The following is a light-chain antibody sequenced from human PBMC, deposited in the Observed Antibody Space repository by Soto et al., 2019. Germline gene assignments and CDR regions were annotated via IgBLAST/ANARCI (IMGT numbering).Light chain of an antibody. CDR2: GAS. CDR3: QQDGSSPGT. CDR1: QSVSSY. V-gene: IGKV3-20*01. Sequence: EIALTQSPGTLSLSPGERATLSCRASQSVSSYLAWYQQKPGQAPRLLISGASSRATGIPDRFSGSGSGTDFTLTISRLEPEDFAVYYCQQDGSSPGTFGGGTKVEIK. J-gene: IGKJ4*01.